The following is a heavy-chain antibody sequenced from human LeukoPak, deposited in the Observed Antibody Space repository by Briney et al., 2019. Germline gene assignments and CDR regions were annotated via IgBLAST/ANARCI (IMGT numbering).Heavy chain of an antibody. D-gene: IGHD4-17*01. V-gene: IGHV4-59*08. J-gene: IGHJ5*02. CDR3: ARSSSAYGDYVRFDP. CDR1: GDSISTYY. CDR2: ISLSGSGST. Sequence: SETLSLTCTVSGDSISTYYWSWIRQPPGKGLEWIAYISLSGSGSTKYNPSLKSRVTILVDTSKNQFSLWLSSVSAADTAVDYCARSSSAYGDYVRFDPWGQGTLVTVSS.